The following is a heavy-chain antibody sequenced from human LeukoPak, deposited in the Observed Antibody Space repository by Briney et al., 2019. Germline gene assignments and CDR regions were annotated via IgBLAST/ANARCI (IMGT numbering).Heavy chain of an antibody. CDR1: GGTFSSYA. D-gene: IGHD3-22*01. V-gene: IGHV1-69*06. CDR3: ARPEYYYDSSGSDIYAFDI. CDR2: IIPIFGTA. J-gene: IGHJ3*02. Sequence: ASVKVSCKASGGTFSSYAISWVRQAPGQGLEWMGGIIPIFGTANYAQKFQGRVTITADKSTSTAYMELSSLRSEDTAVYYCARPEYYYDSSGSDIYAFDIWGQGTMVTVSS.